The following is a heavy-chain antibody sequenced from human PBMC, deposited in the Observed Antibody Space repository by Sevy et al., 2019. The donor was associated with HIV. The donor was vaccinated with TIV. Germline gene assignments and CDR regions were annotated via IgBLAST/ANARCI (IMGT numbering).Heavy chain of an antibody. CDR2: ISGSGDRI. CDR3: ARRFDYGSGYLYYFDS. Sequence: GGSLRLSCAASGFNFSDDYMTWIRQSAGKGLEWISYISGSGDRIYYEDSVKGRFTISRDNTNNSLYLQMNSVRAEDTAVYYCARRFDYGSGYLYYFDSWGPGTLVTVSS. V-gene: IGHV3-11*01. CDR1: GFNFSDDY. J-gene: IGHJ4*02. D-gene: IGHD3-3*01.